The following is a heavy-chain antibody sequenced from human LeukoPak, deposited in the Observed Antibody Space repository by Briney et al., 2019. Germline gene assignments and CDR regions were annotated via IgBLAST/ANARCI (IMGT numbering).Heavy chain of an antibody. D-gene: IGHD2-2*02. Sequence: PGGSLRLSCAASGLTFSDYYMSWIRQAPGKGLEWVSYISSSSSYTNYADSVKGRFTISRDNAKNSLYLQMNSLRAEDTAVYYCARSPTYQLVYDYWGQGTLVTVSS. CDR1: GLTFSDYY. CDR2: ISSSSSYT. CDR3: ARSPTYQLVYDY. J-gene: IGHJ4*02. V-gene: IGHV3-11*06.